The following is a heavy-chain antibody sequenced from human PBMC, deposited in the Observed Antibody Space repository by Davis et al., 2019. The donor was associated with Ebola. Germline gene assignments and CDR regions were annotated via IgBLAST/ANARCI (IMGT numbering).Heavy chain of an antibody. V-gene: IGHV5-10-1*01. CDR1: GYSFTSYW. D-gene: IGHD3/OR15-3a*01. CDR2: IDPSDSYT. Sequence: GESLKISCKGSGYSFTSYWISWVRQMPGKGLEWVGRIDPSDSYTNSSPSFQSHVTTSADNSISTAYLQWSSLKASDTAMYYWARGKIWPDYYYYGMDVWGQGTTVTVSS. J-gene: IGHJ6*02. CDR3: ARGKIWPDYYYYGMDV.